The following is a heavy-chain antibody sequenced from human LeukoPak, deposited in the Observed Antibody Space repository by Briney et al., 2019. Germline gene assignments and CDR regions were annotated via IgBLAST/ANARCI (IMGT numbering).Heavy chain of an antibody. CDR3: AKAIGYNWNYFDN. D-gene: IGHD1-20*01. V-gene: IGHV3-30-3*01. CDR2: ISYDGSNK. J-gene: IGHJ4*02. CDR1: GFTFSSYA. Sequence: GRSLRLSCAASGFTFSSYAMHWVRQAPGKGLEWVAVISYDGSNKYYADSVKGRFTISRDNSKNTLYLQMNSLRAEDTAVYYCAKAIGYNWNYFDNWGQGTLVTVSS.